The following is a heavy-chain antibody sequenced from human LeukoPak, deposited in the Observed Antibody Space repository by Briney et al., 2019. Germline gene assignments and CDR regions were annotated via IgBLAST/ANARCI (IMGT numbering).Heavy chain of an antibody. Sequence: GSSVKVSCKASGGTFSSYAISWVRQAPGQEHEWMGRIIPIFGTANYAQKFQGRVTITTDESTSTAYMELSSLRSEDTAVYYCARYSSQYYFDYWGQGTLVTVSS. V-gene: IGHV1-69*05. J-gene: IGHJ4*02. CDR2: IIPIFGTA. D-gene: IGHD6-13*01. CDR3: ARYSSQYYFDY. CDR1: GGTFSSYA.